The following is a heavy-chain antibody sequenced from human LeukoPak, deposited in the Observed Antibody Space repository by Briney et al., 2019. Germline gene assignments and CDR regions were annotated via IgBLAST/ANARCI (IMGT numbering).Heavy chain of an antibody. CDR1: GGSISSSNW. D-gene: IGHD3-22*01. CDR3: ARGSKSPGYHSSGYLDS. J-gene: IGHJ4*02. CDR2: IYHSGST. V-gene: IGHV4-4*02. Sequence: MPSETLSLTCAVSGGSISSSNWWSWVRQSPGKGLEWIGEIYHSGSTNYNPSLKSRVTISVDKSKNQFSLNLSSVTAADTAVYYCARGSKSPGYHSSGYLDSWGQGTLVTVSS.